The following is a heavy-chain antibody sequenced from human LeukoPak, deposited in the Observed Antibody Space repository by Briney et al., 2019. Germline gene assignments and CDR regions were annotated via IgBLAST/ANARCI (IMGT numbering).Heavy chain of an antibody. V-gene: IGHV3-33*01. J-gene: IGHJ4*02. CDR2: IWYDGSNE. Sequence: PGRSLRLSCAASGFTFSSYAMHWVRQAPGKGLEGVAVIWYDGSNENYADSVRGRFTVSRDNSKNTLYLHMNSVRAEDTAVYYCARVAMSDSSGYCDYWGQGTLVTVSS. CDR1: GFTFSSYA. D-gene: IGHD3-22*01. CDR3: ARVAMSDSSGYCDY.